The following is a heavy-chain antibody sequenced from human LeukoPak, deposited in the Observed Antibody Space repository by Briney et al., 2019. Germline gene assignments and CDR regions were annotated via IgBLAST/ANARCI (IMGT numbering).Heavy chain of an antibody. J-gene: IGHJ4*02. CDR2: ISVSGGST. D-gene: IGHD6-13*01. CDR1: GFTFSSYA. V-gene: IGHV3-23*01. CDR3: AKRRVAAAGYFDY. Sequence: TGGSLRLSCAASGFTFSSYAMSWVRQAPGKGLEWVSAISVSGGSTYYADSVKGRFTISRDNSKNTLYLQMNSLRAEDTVVYYCAKRRVAAAGYFDYWGQGTLVTVYS.